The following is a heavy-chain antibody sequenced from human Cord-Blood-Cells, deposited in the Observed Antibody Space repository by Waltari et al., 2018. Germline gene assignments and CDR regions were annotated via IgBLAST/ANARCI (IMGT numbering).Heavy chain of an antibody. CDR1: GFTFRSYA. J-gene: IGHJ4*02. CDR2: ISGSGGST. D-gene: IGHD2-2*01. Sequence: EVQLLESGGGLVQPGGSLRPSCAASGFTFRSYAMSCVRQAPGKGLEWVPAISGSGGSTYYADSVKGRFTISRDNSKNTLYLQMNSLRAEDTAVYYCAKDSAPYCSSTSCYYFDYWGQGTLVTVSS. V-gene: IGHV3-23*01. CDR3: AKDSAPYCSSTSCYYFDY.